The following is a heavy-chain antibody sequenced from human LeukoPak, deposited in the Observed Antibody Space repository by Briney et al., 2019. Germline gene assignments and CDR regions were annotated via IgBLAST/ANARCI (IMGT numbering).Heavy chain of an antibody. CDR1: GFTFSSFD. V-gene: IGHV3-30*18. Sequence: GRSLRLSCAASGFTFSSFDMYWVRQAPGKGLEWVAVIPFDGRNQYYADSVAGRFTISRDNSKNTLYLQMNSLRAEDTAVYYCAKDQGRSSFWSAYYSLDYWGQGTLVTVSS. J-gene: IGHJ4*02. CDR3: AKDQGRSSFWSAYYSLDY. D-gene: IGHD3-3*01. CDR2: IPFDGRNQ.